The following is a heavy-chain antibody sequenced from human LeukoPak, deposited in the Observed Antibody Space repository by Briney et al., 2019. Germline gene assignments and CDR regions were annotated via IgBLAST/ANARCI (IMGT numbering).Heavy chain of an antibody. V-gene: IGHV1-2*06. CDR2: INPNSGGT. CDR3: ARGRHYGDPFHFDY. D-gene: IGHD4-17*01. J-gene: IGHJ4*02. Sequence: ASVKVSCKASGYTFTSYGISWVRQAPGQGLEWMGRINPNSGGTNYAQKFQGRVTMTRDTSINTAYMELSRLRSDDTAVYYCARGRHYGDPFHFDYWGQGTLVTVSS. CDR1: GYTFTSYG.